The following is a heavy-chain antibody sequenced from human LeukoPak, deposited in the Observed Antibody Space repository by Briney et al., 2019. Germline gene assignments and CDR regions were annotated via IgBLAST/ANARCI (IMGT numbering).Heavy chain of an antibody. J-gene: IGHJ3*02. D-gene: IGHD1-26*01. Sequence: RASVKVSCKASGGTFSSYASSWVRQAPGQGLEWMGGIIPIFGTANYAQKFQGRVTITADESTSTAYMELSSLRSEDTAVYYCAREAGATAASDIWGQGTMVTVSS. CDR1: GGTFSSYA. CDR2: IIPIFGTA. V-gene: IGHV1-69*13. CDR3: AREAGATAASDI.